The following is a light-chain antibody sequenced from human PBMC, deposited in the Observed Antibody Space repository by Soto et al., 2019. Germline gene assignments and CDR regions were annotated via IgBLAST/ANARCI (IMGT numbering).Light chain of an antibody. CDR1: SGSIASDY. CDR3: QSYDSNDQV. J-gene: IGLJ3*02. Sequence: NFMLTQPHSVSESPGKTVTISCTRSSGSIASDYVQWYQQRPGSAPSTVIYKDDQRPAGVPDRFSGAIDSSSNSASLTLSGLQTEDEADYYCQSYDSNDQVFGGGTKLTVL. CDR2: KDD. V-gene: IGLV6-57*04.